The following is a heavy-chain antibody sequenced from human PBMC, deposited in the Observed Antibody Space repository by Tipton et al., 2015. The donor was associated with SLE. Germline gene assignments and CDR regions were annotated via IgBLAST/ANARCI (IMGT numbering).Heavy chain of an antibody. Sequence: TLSLTCTVSGGSISSGSYYWSWIRQPAGTGLEWIGHIYTSGSTNYNPSLKSRVTISVDTSKNQFSLKLSSVTAADTAVYYCARTGIAAAVDYWGQGTLVTVSS. CDR2: IYTSGST. V-gene: IGHV4-61*09. CDR3: ARTGIAAAVDY. CDR1: GGSISSGSYY. D-gene: IGHD6-13*01. J-gene: IGHJ4*02.